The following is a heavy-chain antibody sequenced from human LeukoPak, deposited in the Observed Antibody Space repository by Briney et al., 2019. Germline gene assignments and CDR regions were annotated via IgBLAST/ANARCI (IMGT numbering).Heavy chain of an antibody. CDR2: IYYGGST. CDR1: GGSISRSRYY. Sequence: SETLSLTCTVSGGSISRSRYYWGWIRQPPGKGLEWIGSIYYGGSTYYSPSLKSRVTISVDTSKNQFSLKLTSVTAADTAVYYCARVHYGLGSLYYYYYYMDVWGKGTTVTISS. D-gene: IGHD3-10*01. V-gene: IGHV4-39*01. CDR3: ARVHYGLGSLYYYYYYMDV. J-gene: IGHJ6*03.